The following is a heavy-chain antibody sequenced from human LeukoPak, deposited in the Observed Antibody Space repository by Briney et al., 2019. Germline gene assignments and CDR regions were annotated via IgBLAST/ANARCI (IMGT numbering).Heavy chain of an antibody. CDR3: ARDKGGYYYYYMDV. V-gene: IGHV3-21*01. CDR2: ISSSSSYI. CDR1: GFTVSSTY. Sequence: GGSLRLSCAASGFTVSSTYMTWVRQAPGKGLEWVSSISSSSSYIYYADPVKGRFTISRDNAKNSLYLQMNSLRAEDTAVYYCARDKGGYYYYYMDVWGKGTTVTVSS. D-gene: IGHD1-26*01. J-gene: IGHJ6*03.